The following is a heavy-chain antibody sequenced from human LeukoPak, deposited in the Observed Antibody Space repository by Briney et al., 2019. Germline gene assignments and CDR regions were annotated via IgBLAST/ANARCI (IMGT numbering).Heavy chain of an antibody. J-gene: IGHJ3*02. CDR2: IYYSGST. CDR1: GGSISSYY. Sequence: PSETLSLTCTVSGGSISSYYWSWIRQPPGKGLEWIGYIYYSGSTNYNPSLKSRVTISVDTSKNQFSLKLSSVTAADTAVYYCARHGTYYDILTGPNHAFDIWGQGTMVTVSS. V-gene: IGHV4-59*01. CDR3: ARHGTYYDILTGPNHAFDI. D-gene: IGHD3-9*01.